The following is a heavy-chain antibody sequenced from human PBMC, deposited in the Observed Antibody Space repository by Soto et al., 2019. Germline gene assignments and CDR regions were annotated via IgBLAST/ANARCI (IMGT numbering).Heavy chain of an antibody. J-gene: IGHJ4*02. D-gene: IGHD2-2*01. CDR2: TSSDGTSE. V-gene: IGHV3-33*01. CDR3: ARGGGLNQLLSGSDH. CDR1: GFFLSDYG. Sequence: QVQLVESGGGVVQPGGSLTLSCTASGFFLSDYGMHWVRQAPGKGLEWVAATSSDGTSEYYADSVKGRFTTSRDNSKTTLYLHMKRLKVEDRAVYFCARGGGLNQLLSGSDHWGQGTLVTVSS.